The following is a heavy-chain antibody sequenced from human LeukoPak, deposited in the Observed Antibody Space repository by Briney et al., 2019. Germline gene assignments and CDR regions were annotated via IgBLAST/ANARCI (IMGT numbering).Heavy chain of an antibody. D-gene: IGHD5-12*01. CDR1: GFTLDDYA. CDR2: IRGDGGST. J-gene: IGHJ4*02. CDR3: VSPGGYDHWASIT. V-gene: IGHV3-43*02. Sequence: GGSLRLSCAASGFTLDDYAMHWVRHAPGRGGEGVSLIRGDGGSTYYADCVKGRFTISRDNSKNSLYLQMNSLKVEDTAVYYCVSPGGYDHWASITWGQGTMVSVST.